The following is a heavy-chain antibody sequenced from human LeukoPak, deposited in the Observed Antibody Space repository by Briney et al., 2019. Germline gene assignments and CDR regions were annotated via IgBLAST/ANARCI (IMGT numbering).Heavy chain of an antibody. CDR3: ARDRTIFGARGDWFDP. CDR2: IYTSGST. CDR1: GGSISSYY. J-gene: IGHJ5*02. D-gene: IGHD3-3*01. V-gene: IGHV4-4*07. Sequence: SETLSLTCTVSGGSISSYYWSWIRQPAGKGLEWIGRIYTSGSTNYNPSLKSRVTMSVDTSKNQFSLKLSSVTAADAAVYYCARDRTIFGARGDWFDPWGQGTLVTVSS.